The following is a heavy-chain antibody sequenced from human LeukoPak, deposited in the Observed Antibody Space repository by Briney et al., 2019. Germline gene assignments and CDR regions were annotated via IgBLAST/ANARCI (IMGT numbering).Heavy chain of an antibody. CDR1: GYTFTSYD. V-gene: IGHV1-8*01. Sequence: ASVKVSCKASGYTFTSYDINWVRQATGQGLEWMGWMNPNSGNTGYAQKFQGRVTMTRNTSMSTAYMELSSLRSDDTAVYYCARRQQWPDNHYFDYWGQGTLVTVSS. D-gene: IGHD6-19*01. CDR2: MNPNSGNT. CDR3: ARRQQWPDNHYFDY. J-gene: IGHJ4*02.